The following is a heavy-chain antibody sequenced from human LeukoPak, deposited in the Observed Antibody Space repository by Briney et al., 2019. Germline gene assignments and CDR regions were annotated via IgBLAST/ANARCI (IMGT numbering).Heavy chain of an antibody. J-gene: IGHJ3*01. Sequence: GGSLRLSCAVSGFTFRSFEMNWVRQGPGKGLEWVAFISSSGSTMYFADSAKGRFTISRDNAKNSMYLQMNSLRAEDTAVYYCARAPDEDPPFDLWGQGTMVTVSS. CDR3: ARAPDEDPPFDL. CDR1: GFTFRSFE. CDR2: ISSSGSTM. V-gene: IGHV3-48*03.